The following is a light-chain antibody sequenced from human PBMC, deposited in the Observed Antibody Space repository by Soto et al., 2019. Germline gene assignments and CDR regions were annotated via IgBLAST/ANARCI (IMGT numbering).Light chain of an antibody. CDR2: GSS. V-gene: IGKV3D-15*01. CDR1: ENVGTN. Sequence: ILLTQSPATLSVSPGERVTLSCRASENVGTNLAWYQQKPGKPPRLLIYGSSTRATGIPATFSGSGSRTEFTLTISSLQSEDSAVYYCQQYNNWGLSFGGGTRVEIK. J-gene: IGKJ4*01. CDR3: QQYNNWGLS.